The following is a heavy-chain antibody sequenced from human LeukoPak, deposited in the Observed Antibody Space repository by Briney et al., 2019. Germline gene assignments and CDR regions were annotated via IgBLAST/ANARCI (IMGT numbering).Heavy chain of an antibody. J-gene: IGHJ5*02. CDR2: FDPGDGET. Sequence: ASVKVSCKVSGYTLTELSMHWVRQAPGKGLEWMGGFDPGDGETIYEQKSQGRVTMTEDTSTDTAYMELSSLRSEDTAVYYCATDIRYYDILTGTNFNWFDPWGQGTLVTVSS. CDR3: ATDIRYYDILTGTNFNWFDP. V-gene: IGHV1-24*01. D-gene: IGHD3-9*01. CDR1: GYTLTELS.